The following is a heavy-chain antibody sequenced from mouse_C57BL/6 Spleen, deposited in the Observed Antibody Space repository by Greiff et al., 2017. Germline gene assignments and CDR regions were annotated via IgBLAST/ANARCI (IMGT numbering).Heavy chain of an antibody. V-gene: IGHV1-55*01. J-gene: IGHJ4*01. CDR2: IYPGSGST. CDR1: GYTFTSYW. D-gene: IGHD1-1*02. CDR3: ARRDYGYYYAMDY. Sequence: QVQLQQPGAELVKPGASVKLSCKASGYTFTSYWITWVKQRPGQGLEWIGDIYPGSGSTNYNEKFKSKATLTVDTSSSTAYMQLSSLTSEDSAVYYCARRDYGYYYAMDYWGQGTSVTVSS.